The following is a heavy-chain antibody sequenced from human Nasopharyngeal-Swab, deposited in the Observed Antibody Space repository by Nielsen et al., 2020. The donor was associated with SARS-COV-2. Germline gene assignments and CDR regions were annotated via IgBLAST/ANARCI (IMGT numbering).Heavy chain of an antibody. D-gene: IGHD1-26*01. CDR3: ATPWELSAY. CDR2: IYYSGST. Sequence: WIRQPPGKGLKWIGSIYYSGSTYYNPSLKSRVTISVDTSKNQFSLKLSSVTAADTAVYYCATPWELSAYWGQGTLVTVSS. J-gene: IGHJ4*02. V-gene: IGHV4-39*01.